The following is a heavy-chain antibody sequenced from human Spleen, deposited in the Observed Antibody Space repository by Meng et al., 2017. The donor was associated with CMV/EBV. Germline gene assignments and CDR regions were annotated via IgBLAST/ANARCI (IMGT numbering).Heavy chain of an antibody. CDR3: ARAVGLGGDIDY. D-gene: IGHD2-21*01. CDR1: GYTFTTYG. J-gene: IGHJ4*02. V-gene: IGHV1-18*01. Sequence: ASVKVSCKASGYTFTTYGISWVRQAPGQGLEWMGRIIAYNGNTTYAQNLQDRVTMTTDTSTTTAYMEVRNLRSDDTAVYYCARAVGLGGDIDYWGQGTLVTVSS. CDR2: IIAYNGNT.